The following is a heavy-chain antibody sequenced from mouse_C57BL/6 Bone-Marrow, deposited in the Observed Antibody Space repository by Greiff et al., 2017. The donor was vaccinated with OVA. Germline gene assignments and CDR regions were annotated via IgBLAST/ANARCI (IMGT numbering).Heavy chain of an antibody. CDR3: ARETHAMDY. Sequence: QVQLKQSGAELVRPGASVKLSCKASGYTFTDYYINWVKQRPGQGLEWIARIYPGSGNTYYNEKFKGKATLTAEKSSSTAYMQLSSLTSEDSAVYFCARETHAMDYWGQGTSVTVSS. J-gene: IGHJ4*01. V-gene: IGHV1-76*01. CDR1: GYTFTDYY. CDR2: IYPGSGNT.